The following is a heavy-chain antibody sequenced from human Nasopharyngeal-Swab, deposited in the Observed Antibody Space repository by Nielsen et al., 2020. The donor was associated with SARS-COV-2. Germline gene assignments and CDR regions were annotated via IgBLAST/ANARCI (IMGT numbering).Heavy chain of an antibody. V-gene: IGHV4-34*01. Sequence: SETLSLTCAVHDGSFRGYYWSWIRQLPGKGLEWIGEINHSGSTNYNPSLKSRVTISVDTSKNQFSLKLSSGTAADTAVYYGARGAVDTAMVTASLHAFDIWGQGTMVTVSS. CDR1: DGSFRGYY. CDR2: INHSGST. J-gene: IGHJ3*02. CDR3: ARGAVDTAMVTASLHAFDI. D-gene: IGHD5-18*01.